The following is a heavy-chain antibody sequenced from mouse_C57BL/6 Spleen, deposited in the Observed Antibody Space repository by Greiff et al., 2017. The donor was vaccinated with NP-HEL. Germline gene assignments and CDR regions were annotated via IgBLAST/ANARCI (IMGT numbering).Heavy chain of an antibody. Sequence: ELHLVESGGGLVKPGGSLTLSCAASGFTFSDYGMHWVRQAPEQGLEWVAYISSGSSTIYYADTVKGRFTLSRDNAKNTLFLQMTSLRSEDTAMYYCARTGTGWYFDVWGTGTTVTVSS. CDR2: ISSGSSTI. CDR3: ARTGTGWYFDV. J-gene: IGHJ1*03. D-gene: IGHD4-1*01. V-gene: IGHV5-17*01. CDR1: GFTFSDYG.